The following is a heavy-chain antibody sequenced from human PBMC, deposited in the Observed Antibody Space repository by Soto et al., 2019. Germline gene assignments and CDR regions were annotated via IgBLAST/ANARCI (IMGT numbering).Heavy chain of an antibody. D-gene: IGHD5-18*01. Sequence: QVQLVESGGGVVQPGRSLRLSCAASGFTFSSYAMHWVRQAPGKGLEWVAVISSDGSKKYYADSGKGRFTIFRDNSKNTLYLQMNSLRPEDTAVYYVASPTIRDHSAFDIWGQGTMVTVSS. CDR1: GFTFSSYA. J-gene: IGHJ3*02. CDR3: ASPTIRDHSAFDI. V-gene: IGHV3-30-3*01. CDR2: ISSDGSKK.